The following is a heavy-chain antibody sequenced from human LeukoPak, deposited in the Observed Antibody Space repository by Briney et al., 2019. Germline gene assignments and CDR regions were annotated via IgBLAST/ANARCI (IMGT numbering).Heavy chain of an antibody. V-gene: IGHV3-15*01. J-gene: IGHJ4*02. D-gene: IGHD1-26*01. CDR3: TSDLRWEQTDFGN. CDR2: IKSKTDGATT. CDR1: GFTFSNTW. Sequence: GGSLRLSCAASGFTFSNTWMSWVRQAPGKGLEWVGRIKSKTDGATTDYAAPVKGRFTISRDDSKNTLYLQMNNLEIEDTAVYYCTSDLRWEQTDFGNWGQGTLVTVSS.